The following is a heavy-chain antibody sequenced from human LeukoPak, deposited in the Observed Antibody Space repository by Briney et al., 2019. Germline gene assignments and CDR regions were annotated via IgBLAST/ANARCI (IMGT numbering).Heavy chain of an antibody. J-gene: IGHJ3*02. CDR2: IYLSGST. D-gene: IGHD4-17*01. CDR3: AREVNYGDYGDNAFDI. CDR1: GGSISSSSYY. Sequence: SETLSLTCTVSGGSISSSSYYWGWIRQPPGKGLEWIGSIYLSGSTYYNPSLKSRVTISVDTSNNQFSLRLSSVTAADTAVYYCAREVNYGDYGDNAFDIWGQGTMVTVSS. V-gene: IGHV4-39*07.